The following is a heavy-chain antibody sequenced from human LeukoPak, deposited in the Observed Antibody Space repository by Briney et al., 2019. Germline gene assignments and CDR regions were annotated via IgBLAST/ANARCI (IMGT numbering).Heavy chain of an antibody. D-gene: IGHD5-24*01. J-gene: IGHJ4*02. CDR3: ARGDRRDGYRFDY. V-gene: IGHV3-53*01. Sequence: PGGSLRLSCAASGFTVSSTYMNWVRQAPRRGLEWVSIIYSGGSTYYAESVRGRFTISRDNSKNTLYLQMNSLRAEDTALYYCARGDRRDGYRFDYWGQGTLVTVSS. CDR2: IYSGGST. CDR1: GFTVSSTY.